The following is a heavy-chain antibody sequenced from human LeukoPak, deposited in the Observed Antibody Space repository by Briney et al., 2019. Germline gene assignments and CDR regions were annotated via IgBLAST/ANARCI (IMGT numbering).Heavy chain of an antibody. CDR1: GYSFTSYG. V-gene: IGHV5-51*01. CDR2: IYPGDSDT. J-gene: IGHJ5*02. D-gene: IGHD3-22*01. Sequence: GESLKISCKGSGYSFTSYGIGWVRQMPGKGLEWMGIIYPGDSDTRYSPSFKGPVTIPADKSISTAYLQWSSLKASDTAMYYCARHFHPPSDSSGYYYVSWFDPWGQGTLVTVSS. CDR3: ARHFHPPSDSSGYYYVSWFDP.